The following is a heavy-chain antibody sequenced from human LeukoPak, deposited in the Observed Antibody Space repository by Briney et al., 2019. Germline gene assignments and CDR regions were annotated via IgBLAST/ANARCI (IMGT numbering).Heavy chain of an antibody. V-gene: IGHV3-23*01. CDR3: AKGRIGYIPDF. CDR2: ISAGGETT. D-gene: IGHD6-13*01. Sequence: GGSLRPSCAASGFTFSSYTMTWVRQAPGKGLEWVSVISAGGETTFYADSVKGRFTISRDNAKNTLYLQMNSLSVEDTAVYYCAKGRIGYIPDFWGQGTLVTVSS. CDR1: GFTFSSYT. J-gene: IGHJ4*02.